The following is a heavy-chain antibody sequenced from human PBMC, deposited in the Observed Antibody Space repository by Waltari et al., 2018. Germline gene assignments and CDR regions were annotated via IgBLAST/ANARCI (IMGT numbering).Heavy chain of an antibody. V-gene: IGHV3-30-3*01. J-gene: IGHJ4*02. Sequence: QVQLVESGGGVVQPGRSLRLSCAAYGFTFSSYAMHWVRQAPGKGLEWVAVISYDGSNKYYADSVKGRFTISRDNSKNTLYLQMNSLRAEDTAVYYCARDRKVPFDYWGQGTLVTVSS. CDR3: ARDRKVPFDY. CDR1: GFTFSSYA. CDR2: ISYDGSNK. D-gene: IGHD2-2*01.